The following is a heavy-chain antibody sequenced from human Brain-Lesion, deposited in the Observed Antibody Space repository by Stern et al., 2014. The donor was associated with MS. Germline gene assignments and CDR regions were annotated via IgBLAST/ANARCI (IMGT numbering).Heavy chain of an antibody. Sequence: EVQLVESGGDLVQPGRSLRLSCAAFGFTFDDYAMHWVRHAPRKGLEWGGGIRWNSGTIGYADSVKGRFTTSRDNAYSSLYLQMNSLRPEDTALYYCARDITGSSAYFAYWGQGTLVTVSS. V-gene: IGHV3-9*01. D-gene: IGHD1-14*01. CDR1: GFTFDDYA. CDR3: ARDITGSSAYFAY. J-gene: IGHJ4*02. CDR2: IRWNSGTI.